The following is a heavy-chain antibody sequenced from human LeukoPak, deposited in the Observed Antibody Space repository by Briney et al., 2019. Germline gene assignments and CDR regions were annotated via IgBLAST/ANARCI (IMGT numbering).Heavy chain of an antibody. CDR3: TRDNNWGDSNFDY. CDR2: VSGGGGTT. J-gene: IGHJ4*02. CDR1: GFTFSSYA. V-gene: IGHV3-23*01. D-gene: IGHD7-27*01. Sequence: GGSLRLSCAASGFTFSSYAMSWVRQAPGKGLEWVSTVSGGGGTTYYADSVKGRFTISRDNSKNTLFLQMNSLRTEDTAVYYCTRDNNWGDSNFDYWGQGTLVTVSS.